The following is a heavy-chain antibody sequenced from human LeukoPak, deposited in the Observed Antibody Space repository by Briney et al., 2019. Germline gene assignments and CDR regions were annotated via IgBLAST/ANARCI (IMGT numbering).Heavy chain of an antibody. J-gene: IGHJ5*02. V-gene: IGHV4-34*01. CDR2: INHSGSS. CDR3: ATYSSGGGWFDP. CDR1: GGSFSGYY. D-gene: IGHD6-19*01. Sequence: SETLSLTCAVYGGSFSGYYWSWIRQPPGKGLEWIGEINHSGSSNYNPSLKSRVTISVDTSRNQFSLKLSSVTAADTAVYYCATYSSGGGWFDPWGQGTLVTVSS.